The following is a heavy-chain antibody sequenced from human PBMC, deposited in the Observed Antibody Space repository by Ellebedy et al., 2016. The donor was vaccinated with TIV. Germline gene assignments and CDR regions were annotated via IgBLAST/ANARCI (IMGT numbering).Heavy chain of an antibody. CDR3: ATRRVVGANYYYYGMDV. D-gene: IGHD1-26*01. V-gene: IGHV3-74*01. CDR1: GFTFSSYW. Sequence: GESLKISCAASGFTFSSYWMHWVRQAPGKGLVWVSRINTDGSSTSYADSVKGRFTISRDNAKNTLYLQMNSLRADDTAVYYCATRRVVGANYYYYGMDVWGQGTTVTVSS. J-gene: IGHJ6*02. CDR2: INTDGSST.